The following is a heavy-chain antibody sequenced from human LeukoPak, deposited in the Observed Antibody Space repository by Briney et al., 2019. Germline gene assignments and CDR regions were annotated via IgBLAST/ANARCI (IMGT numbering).Heavy chain of an antibody. Sequence: PGGSLRLSCAASGFTFSRFWMGWVRQTPGKGLEWVANIKPDGSEKNYGDSMRGRFTISRDNARNSLSLQMNSLRAEDTAVYYCAKSRIAARPYYFDYWGQGTLVTVSS. CDR2: IKPDGSEK. CDR1: GFTFSRFW. V-gene: IGHV3-7*05. CDR3: AKSRIAARPYYFDY. J-gene: IGHJ4*02. D-gene: IGHD6-6*01.